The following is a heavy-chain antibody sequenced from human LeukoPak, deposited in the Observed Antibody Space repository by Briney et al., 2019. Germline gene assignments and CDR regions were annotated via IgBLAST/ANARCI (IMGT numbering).Heavy chain of an antibody. CDR3: ARGVLRFLEWLSAYAFDI. V-gene: IGHV3-13*03. CDR1: GFTFSSYD. J-gene: IGHJ3*02. Sequence: GGSLRLACAACGFTFSSYDMHSVRQATGKGLEWVSAIGTAGDTYYPGSVKGQFTISRENAKNSLYLQMNSLRAGDTAVYYCARGVLRFLEWLSAYAFDIWGQGTMVTVSS. CDR2: IGTAGDT. D-gene: IGHD3-3*01.